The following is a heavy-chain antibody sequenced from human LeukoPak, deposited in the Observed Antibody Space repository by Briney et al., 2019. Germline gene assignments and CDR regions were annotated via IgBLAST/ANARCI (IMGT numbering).Heavy chain of an antibody. J-gene: IGHJ4*02. CDR3: ARQRGYNYGYDDY. CDR1: GYTFTSYD. D-gene: IGHD5-18*01. Sequence: ASVKVSCKASGYTFTSYDINWVRQATGQGLEWMGWMNPNSGNTGYAQKFQGRVTMTRNTPIRTAYMELSSLTSEDTAVYYCARQRGYNYGYDDYWGQGTLVTVSS. CDR2: MNPNSGNT. V-gene: IGHV1-8*01.